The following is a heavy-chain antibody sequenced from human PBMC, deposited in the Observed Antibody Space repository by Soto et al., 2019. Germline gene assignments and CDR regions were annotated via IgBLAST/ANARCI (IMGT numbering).Heavy chain of an antibody. CDR1: GYTFTSYD. Sequence: ASVKVSCKASGYTFTSYDINWELQATGQGLEWMGWMNPNSGNTGYAQKFQGRVTMTWNTSIRTAYMELSSLRSEDTAVYYCASPILESYGIDVWGQGTTVTVSS. CDR2: MNPNSGNT. V-gene: IGHV1-8*01. J-gene: IGHJ6*02. CDR3: ASPILESYGIDV.